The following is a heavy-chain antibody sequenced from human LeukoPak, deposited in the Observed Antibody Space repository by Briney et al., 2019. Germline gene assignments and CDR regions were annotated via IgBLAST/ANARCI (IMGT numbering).Heavy chain of an antibody. CDR2: IYYSGTT. V-gene: IGHV4-39*07. CDR1: GGSISSSSYY. J-gene: IGHJ4*02. CDR3: ARGEKLRLGELFTRTTTPLDY. Sequence: SETLSLTCTVSGGSISSSSYYWGWIRQPPGKGLEWIGSIYYSGTTYYNPSLKSRVTMSVDTSKNQFSLKLSSVTAADTAVYYCARGEKLRLGELFTRTTTPLDYWGQGTLVTVSS. D-gene: IGHD3-16*01.